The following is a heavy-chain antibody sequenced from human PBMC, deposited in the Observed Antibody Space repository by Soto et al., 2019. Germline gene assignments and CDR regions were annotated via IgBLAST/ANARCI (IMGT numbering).Heavy chain of an antibody. J-gene: IGHJ4*02. CDR2: INAGNGNT. V-gene: IGHV1-3*01. CDR3: AGGNSSSWDTLDY. D-gene: IGHD6-13*01. Sequence: QVQLVQSGAEVKKPGASVKVSCKASGYTFTSYAMHWVRQAPGQRLEWMGWINAGNGNTKYSQKFQGRVTITRDTSASTAYMELSSLRSEDTAVYYSAGGNSSSWDTLDYWGQGTLVTVSS. CDR1: GYTFTSYA.